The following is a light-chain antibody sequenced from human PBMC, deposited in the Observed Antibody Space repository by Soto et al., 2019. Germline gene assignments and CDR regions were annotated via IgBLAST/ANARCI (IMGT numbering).Light chain of an antibody. CDR2: GAS. CDR3: QQYDKWPLT. V-gene: IGKV3D-15*01. Sequence: EIVRPQSPATLSVSQGEGGTLSSRASQSFNCTVAWYQQKPSQPTRFLIYGASTRDTGIPARFSVSVSGTGFTLTISSLQCADVAVYYCQQYDKWPLTFGGWTKVDIK. J-gene: IGKJ4*01. CDR1: QSFNCT.